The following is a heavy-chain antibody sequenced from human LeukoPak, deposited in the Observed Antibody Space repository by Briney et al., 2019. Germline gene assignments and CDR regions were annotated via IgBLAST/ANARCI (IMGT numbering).Heavy chain of an antibody. CDR1: GGSISSSNW. D-gene: IGHD6-13*01. Sequence: SGTLSLTCAVSGGSISSSNWWSWVRQPPGKGLEWIGEIYHSGSTNYNPSLKSRVTISVDKSKNQFSLKLSSVTAADTAVYYCARVLGAAGIQPVSDYWGQGTLVTVSS. V-gene: IGHV4-4*02. CDR2: IYHSGST. J-gene: IGHJ4*02. CDR3: ARVLGAAGIQPVSDY.